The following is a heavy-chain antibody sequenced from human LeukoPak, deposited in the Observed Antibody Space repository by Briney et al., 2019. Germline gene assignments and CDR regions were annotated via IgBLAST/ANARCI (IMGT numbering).Heavy chain of an antibody. CDR2: ISSSSSYI. CDR1: GFTFSSYS. V-gene: IGHV3-21*01. J-gene: IGHJ4*02. D-gene: IGHD3-22*01. CDR3: ASRVVYYYDSSGSLDDY. Sequence: GGSLRLSCAASGFTFSSYSMNWVRQAPGKGLEGVSSISSSSSYIYYADSVKGRFTISRDNAKNSLYLQMNSLRAEDTAVYYCASRVVYYYDSSGSLDDYWGQGTLVTVSS.